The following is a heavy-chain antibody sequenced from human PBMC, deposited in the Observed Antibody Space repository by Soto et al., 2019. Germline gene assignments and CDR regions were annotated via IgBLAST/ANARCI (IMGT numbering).Heavy chain of an antibody. CDR2: IYYSGST. Sequence: SETLSLTCTVSGGSISSYYWSWIRQPPGKGLEWIGYIYYSGSTNYNPSLKSRVTISVDTSKNQFSLKLSSVTAADTAVYYCARGGDIVVVVAQFDYWGQGTLVTXSS. J-gene: IGHJ4*02. CDR3: ARGGDIVVVVAQFDY. D-gene: IGHD2-15*01. CDR1: GGSISSYY. V-gene: IGHV4-59*01.